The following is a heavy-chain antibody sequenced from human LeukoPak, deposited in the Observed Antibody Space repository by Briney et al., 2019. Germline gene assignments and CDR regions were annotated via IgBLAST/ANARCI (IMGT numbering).Heavy chain of an antibody. D-gene: IGHD4-17*01. V-gene: IGHV1-24*01. Sequence: GASVKVSCKVSGYTLTELSMHWVRQAPGKGLEWMGGFDPEDGETIYAQKFQGRVTMTEDTSTDTAYMELSSLRSEDTAVYYCATGLLDYGDFVEGDYWGQGTLVTVSS. CDR3: ATGLLDYGDFVEGDY. J-gene: IGHJ4*02. CDR1: GYTLTELS. CDR2: FDPEDGET.